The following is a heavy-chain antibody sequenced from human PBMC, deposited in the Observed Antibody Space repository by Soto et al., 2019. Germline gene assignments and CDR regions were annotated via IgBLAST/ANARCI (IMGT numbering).Heavy chain of an antibody. CDR1: GGSISSGDYY. V-gene: IGHV4-30-4*01. CDR2: TYYSGST. CDR3: ARGGKSITIFEVVIINWFDP. D-gene: IGHD3-3*01. Sequence: QVQLQESGPGLVKPSQTLSLTCTVSGGSISSGDYYWSWIRQPPGKGLEWIGYTYYSGSTYYNPSLKRGVTISVDTSKNLFSLKLSSVTAADTAVYYCARGGKSITIFEVVIINWFDPCGQGTLVTVSS. J-gene: IGHJ5*02.